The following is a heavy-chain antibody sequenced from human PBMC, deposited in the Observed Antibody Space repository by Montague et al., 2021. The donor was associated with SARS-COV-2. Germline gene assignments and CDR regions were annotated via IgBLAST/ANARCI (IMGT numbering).Heavy chain of an antibody. CDR3: ASMVRAQVYYFDY. J-gene: IGHJ4*02. V-gene: IGHV4-39*01. CDR1: GGSISSSSYY. CDR2: IYYSGXT. Sequence: SETLSLTCTVSGGSISSSSYYWGWIRQPPGKGLEWIGSIYYSGXTXYXXXXKSRVTISVDTSKNQFSLKLSSVTAADTAVYYCASMVRAQVYYFDYWGQGNL. D-gene: IGHD3-10*01.